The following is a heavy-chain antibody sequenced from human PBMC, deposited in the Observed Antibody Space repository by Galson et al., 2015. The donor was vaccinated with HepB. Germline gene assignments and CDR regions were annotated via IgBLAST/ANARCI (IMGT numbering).Heavy chain of an antibody. J-gene: IGHJ4*02. V-gene: IGHV1-58*02. CDR2: IVVGSGNT. Sequence: SVKVSCKASGFTFTSSAMQWVRQARGQRLEWIGWIVVGSGNTNYAQKFQERVTITRDMSTSTAYMELSSLRSEDTAVYYCAAELYDYGGGEGFDYWGQGTLVTVSS. D-gene: IGHD4-23*01. CDR1: GFTFTSSA. CDR3: AAELYDYGGGEGFDY.